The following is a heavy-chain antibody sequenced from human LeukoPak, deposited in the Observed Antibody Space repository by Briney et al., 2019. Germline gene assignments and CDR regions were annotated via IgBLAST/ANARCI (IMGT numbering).Heavy chain of an antibody. CDR1: GFTFSSYS. V-gene: IGHV3-21*01. CDR2: ISSSSSSYI. J-gene: IGHJ6*01. Sequence: GGSLRLSCAASGFTFSSYSMNWVRQAPGKGLEGVSSISSSSSSYIYYADSVKGRFTISRDNATNSLYLQMTSLRAEDTAVYYCARDKKTAAVGTDYYYYYGMDVWGQGTTVTVSS. CDR3: ARDKKTAAVGTDYYYYYGMDV. D-gene: IGHD6-13*01.